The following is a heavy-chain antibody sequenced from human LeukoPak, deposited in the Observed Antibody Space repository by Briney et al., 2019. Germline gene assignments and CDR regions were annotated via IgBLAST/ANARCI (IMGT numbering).Heavy chain of an antibody. J-gene: IGHJ6*03. CDR2: ISSSGSTI. Sequence: GGSLRLSCAASGFTFSSYGMHWVRQAPGKGLEWVSYISSSGSTIYYADSVKGRFTISRDNAKNSLYLQMNSLRAEDTAVYYCAREGPYYYYMDVWGKGTTVTISS. CDR3: AREGPYYYYMDV. CDR1: GFTFSSYG. V-gene: IGHV3-48*04.